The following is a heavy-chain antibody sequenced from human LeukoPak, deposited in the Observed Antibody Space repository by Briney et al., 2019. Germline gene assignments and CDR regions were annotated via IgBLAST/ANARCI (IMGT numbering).Heavy chain of an antibody. V-gene: IGHV4-38-2*02. CDR3: ATMYSLYDAFDI. D-gene: IGHD6-13*01. CDR1: DYSISSGYY. Sequence: KSSETLSLTCTVSDYSISSGYYWGWIRQSPGKGLEWIGSIYHSGSTYYNPSLKSRVTISVDTSKNQFSLKLSSVTAADTAVYYRATMYSLYDAFDIWGRGTTVTVSS. CDR2: IYHSGST. J-gene: IGHJ3*02.